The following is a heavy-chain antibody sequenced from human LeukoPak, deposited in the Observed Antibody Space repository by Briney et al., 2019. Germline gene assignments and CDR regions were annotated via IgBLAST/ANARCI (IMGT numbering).Heavy chain of an antibody. D-gene: IGHD6-13*01. Sequence: ASVKVSCKASGDTFTRYYMHWVRQAPGQGLEWMGWINPNTGGTNYAQKFQGGVTMTRDTSISTAYMELSRLSSDDTAVYYCARGAIAAAGTGDYWGQGTLVTVSS. CDR1: GDTFTRYY. V-gene: IGHV1-2*02. CDR2: INPNTGGT. J-gene: IGHJ4*02. CDR3: ARGAIAAAGTGDY.